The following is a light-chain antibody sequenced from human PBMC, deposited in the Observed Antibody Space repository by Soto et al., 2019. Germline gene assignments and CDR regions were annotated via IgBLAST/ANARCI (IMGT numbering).Light chain of an antibody. CDR3: QSYDSSLSGSRV. Sequence: QLVLTQPPSVSGAPGQRVTISCTGSSSNIGAGYDVHWYQQLPGTAPKLLIYGNTNRPSGVPDRFSGSKSGTSASLAIIGLQAEDEADYYCQSYDSSLSGSRVFGGGTKVTVL. V-gene: IGLV1-40*01. CDR1: SSNIGAGYD. CDR2: GNT. J-gene: IGLJ2*01.